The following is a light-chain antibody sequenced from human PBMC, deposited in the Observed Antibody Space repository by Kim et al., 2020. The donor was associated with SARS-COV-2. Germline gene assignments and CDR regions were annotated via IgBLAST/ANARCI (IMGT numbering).Light chain of an antibody. Sequence: ASERDRITITYRASSTINIYFNWKQQKPRKTPKLPIYAASRLQSGVPSRFSGSEDRTDFTLTISSLQPEDFATYYCQQSYSTPYSLGQGTKLEI. CDR1: STINIY. J-gene: IGKJ2*03. V-gene: IGKV1-39*01. CDR3: QQSYSTPYS. CDR2: AAS.